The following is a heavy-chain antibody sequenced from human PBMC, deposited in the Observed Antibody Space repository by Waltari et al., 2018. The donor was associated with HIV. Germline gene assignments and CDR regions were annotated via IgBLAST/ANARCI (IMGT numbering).Heavy chain of an antibody. D-gene: IGHD2-15*01. Sequence: ELRLVDLGGRRGKPGRSLGLSFAASASPLCSKTMTRVRQAPGKGLEWVGAISSISSVIYDEDSNRGVFITSKANTRNLLYVQRNMRRDDAAVYFCWARDFPPVAPKEKAFDIWGQGTMVVVSS. J-gene: IGHJ3*02. V-gene: IGHV3-21*02. CDR1: ASPLCSKT. CDR3: ARDFPPVAPKEKAFDI. CDR2: ISSISSVI.